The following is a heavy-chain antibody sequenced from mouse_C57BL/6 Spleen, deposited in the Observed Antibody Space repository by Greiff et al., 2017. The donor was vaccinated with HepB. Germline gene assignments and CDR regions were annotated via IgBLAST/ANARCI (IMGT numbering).Heavy chain of an antibody. V-gene: IGHV7-3*01. CDR2: IRNKANGYTT. Sequence: EVKLVESGGGLVQPGGSLSLSCAASGFAFTDYYMSWVRQPPGKALEWLGFIRNKANGYTTEYSASVKGRFTISRDNSQSILYLQMKALRAEDRATYYCARYRCGLDYWGQGTTLTVSS. CDR1: GFAFTDYY. J-gene: IGHJ2*01. CDR3: ARYRCGLDY.